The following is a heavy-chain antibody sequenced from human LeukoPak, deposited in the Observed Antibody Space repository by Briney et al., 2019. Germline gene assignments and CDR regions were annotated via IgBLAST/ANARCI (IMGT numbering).Heavy chain of an antibody. CDR3: ATTRGDYYDSSGYPVP. D-gene: IGHD3-22*01. V-gene: IGHV3-23*01. CDR2: ISGSGGST. J-gene: IGHJ5*02. CDR1: GFTFSSYA. Sequence: PGGSLRLSCAASGFTFSSYAMSWVRQAPGKGLEWVSAISGSGGSTYYADSVKGRFTISRDNSKNTLYLQMNSLRAEDTAVYYCATTRGDYYDSSGYPVPWGQGTLVTVSS.